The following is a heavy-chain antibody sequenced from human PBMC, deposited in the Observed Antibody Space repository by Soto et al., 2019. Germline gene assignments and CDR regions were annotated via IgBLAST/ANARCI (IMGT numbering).Heavy chain of an antibody. CDR2: VSDSGGTT. Sequence: LRLSCAASGFTFGAYAMSWVRQAPGKGLEWVSAVSDSGGTTYYADSVKGRFTISRDNSKSTLYLQMNSLRAEDTAVYYCAEWSAYFLAPTRVRGRGMDVWGQGTTVTV. D-gene: IGHD3-3*01. CDR3: AEWSAYFLAPTRVRGRGMDV. J-gene: IGHJ6*02. V-gene: IGHV3-23*01. CDR1: GFTFGAYA.